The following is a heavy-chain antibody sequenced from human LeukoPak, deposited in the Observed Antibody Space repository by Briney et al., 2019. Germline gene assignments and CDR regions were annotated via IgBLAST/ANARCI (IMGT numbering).Heavy chain of an antibody. D-gene: IGHD3-3*01. J-gene: IGHJ6*02. CDR2: INHSGST. Sequence: SETLSPTCTVSGGSISSGGYYWSWIRQPPGKGLEWIGEINHSGSTNYNPSLKSRVTISVDTSKNQFSLKLSSVTAADTAVYYCARLTPSITIFGVVIATTDYYYYGMDVWGQGTTVTVSS. V-gene: IGHV4-39*07. CDR3: ARLTPSITIFGVVIATTDYYYYGMDV. CDR1: GGSISSGGYY.